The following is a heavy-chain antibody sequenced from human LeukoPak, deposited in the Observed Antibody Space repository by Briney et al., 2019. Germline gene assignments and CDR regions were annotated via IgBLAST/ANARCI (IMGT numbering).Heavy chain of an antibody. Sequence: PSETLSLTCTVSGGSISSSSYYWGWIRQPPGKGLEWIGSIYYSGSTYYSPSLKSRVTISVDTSKNQFSLKLSSVTAADTAVYYCARLSTSRIQLWFGYYFDYWGQGTLVTVSS. D-gene: IGHD5-18*01. V-gene: IGHV4-39*01. CDR2: IYYSGST. CDR1: GGSISSSSYY. J-gene: IGHJ4*02. CDR3: ARLSTSRIQLWFGYYFDY.